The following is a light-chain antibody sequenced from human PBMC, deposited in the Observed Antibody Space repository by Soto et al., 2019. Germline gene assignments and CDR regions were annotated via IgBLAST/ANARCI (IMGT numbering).Light chain of an antibody. CDR2: DAS. V-gene: IGKV3-15*01. J-gene: IGKJ2*01. CDR3: QQYNNWPLYT. Sequence: EIEMTQSPSTLSVSPGDRATLSCRASQSVGGKLAWYQHRPGRAPRLLIYDASTSDTDIPARFSGSGSGTEFTLTISSLQSEDFALDYCQQYNNWPLYTFGQETKLEIK. CDR1: QSVGGK.